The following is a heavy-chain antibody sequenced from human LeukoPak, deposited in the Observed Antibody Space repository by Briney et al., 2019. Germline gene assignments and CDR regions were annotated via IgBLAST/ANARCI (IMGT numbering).Heavy chain of an antibody. J-gene: IGHJ4*02. CDR2: ISYDGSNK. D-gene: IGHD2-15*01. CDR1: GFAFSSYG. CDR3: AKSPLRYCSGGSCYGFDY. Sequence: GGSLRLSCAASGFAFSSYGIHWVRQAPGKGLEWVAVISYDGSNKYYADSVKGRFTISRDNSKNTLYLQMNSLRAEDTAVYYCAKSPLRYCSGGSCYGFDYWGQGTLVTVSS. V-gene: IGHV3-30*18.